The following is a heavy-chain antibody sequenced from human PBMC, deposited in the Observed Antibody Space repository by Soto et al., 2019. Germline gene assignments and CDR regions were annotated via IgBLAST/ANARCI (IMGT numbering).Heavy chain of an antibody. J-gene: IGHJ4*02. Sequence: QVQLVESGGGVVQPGRSLRLSCAASGFTFSSYGMHWVRKAPGKGLEWVAVIWYDGSNKYYADSVKGRFTISRDNSKNTLYLQMNSLRAEDTAVYYCARDGDGYNLDYWGQGTLVTVSS. V-gene: IGHV3-33*01. CDR3: ARDGDGYNLDY. CDR2: IWYDGSNK. CDR1: GFTFSSYG. D-gene: IGHD5-12*01.